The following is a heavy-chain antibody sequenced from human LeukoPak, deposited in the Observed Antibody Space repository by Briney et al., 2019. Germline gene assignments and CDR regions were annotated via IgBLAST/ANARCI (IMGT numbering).Heavy chain of an antibody. Sequence: ASVKVSCKASGGTFSSYAISWVRQAPGQGLEWMGRIIPIFGTANYAQKFQGRVTITTDESTSTAYMELSSLRSEGTAVYYCARAGGYSYGSMDVWGKGTTVTVSS. CDR3: ARAGGYSYGSMDV. CDR2: IIPIFGTA. CDR1: GGTFSSYA. V-gene: IGHV1-69*05. D-gene: IGHD5-18*01. J-gene: IGHJ6*03.